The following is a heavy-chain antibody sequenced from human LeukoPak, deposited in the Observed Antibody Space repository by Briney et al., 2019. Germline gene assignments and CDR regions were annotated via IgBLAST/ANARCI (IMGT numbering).Heavy chain of an antibody. CDR2: ISSSSSYI. V-gene: IGHV3-21*01. CDR1: GFTFSSYS. J-gene: IGHJ4*02. Sequence: GGSLRLSCAASGFTFSSYSMNWVRQAPGKGLEWVSSISSSSSYIYYADSVKGRFTISRDNAKNSLYLQMNSLRAGDTAVYYCARDREALAFDYWGQGTLVTVSS. CDR3: ARDREALAFDY.